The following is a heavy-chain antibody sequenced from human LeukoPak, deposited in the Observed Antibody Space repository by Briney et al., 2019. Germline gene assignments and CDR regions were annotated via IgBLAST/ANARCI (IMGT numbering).Heavy chain of an antibody. CDR1: GFTLSRYR. V-gene: IGHV3-48*01. CDR2: ISSISSAI. D-gene: IGHD5-12*01. J-gene: IGHJ4*02. Sequence: GGSLRLSCAVSGFTLSRYRMIWVRQAPGKGLEWVSYISSISSAIYYADPVKGRFTISRDNAKNSLYLQMSSLRGEDTAVYYCARAEEEVAATIDYWGQGTLVTVAS. CDR3: ARAEEEVAATIDY.